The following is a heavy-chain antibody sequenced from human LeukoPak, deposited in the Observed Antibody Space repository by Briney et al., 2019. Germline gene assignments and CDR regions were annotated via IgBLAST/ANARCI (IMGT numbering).Heavy chain of an antibody. V-gene: IGHV4-59*01. CDR3: ARATAYYCIDY. CDR1: GGSISTSY. Sequence: SETLSLTCTVSGGSISTSYWSWIRQPPGKELEWIGCIYYSGSTNYNPSLKSRVTISVDTSKNQFSLNLSSVTAADTAVHYCARATAYYCIDYWGQGTLVTVSS. D-gene: IGHD2-21*01. J-gene: IGHJ4*02. CDR2: IYYSGST.